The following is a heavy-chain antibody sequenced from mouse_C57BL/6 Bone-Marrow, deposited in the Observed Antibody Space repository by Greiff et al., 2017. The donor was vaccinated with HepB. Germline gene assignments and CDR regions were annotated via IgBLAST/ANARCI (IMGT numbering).Heavy chain of an antibody. CDR2: INPNYGTT. J-gene: IGHJ4*01. CDR3: AITTVVIPAPYYAMDY. D-gene: IGHD1-1*01. Sequence: LEESGPELVKPGASVKISCKASGYSFTDYNMNWVKQSNGKSLEWIGVINPNYGTTSYNQKFKGKATLTVDQSSSTAYMQLNSLTSEDSAVYYCAITTVVIPAPYYAMDYWGQGTSVTVSS. V-gene: IGHV1-39*01. CDR1: GYSFTDYN.